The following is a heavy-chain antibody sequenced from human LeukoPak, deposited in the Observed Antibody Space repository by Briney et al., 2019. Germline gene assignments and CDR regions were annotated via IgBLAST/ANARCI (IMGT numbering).Heavy chain of an antibody. CDR2: IYHSGST. Sequence: SETLSLTCTVSGYSISSGYYWGWIRQPPGKGLEWIGSIYHSGSTYYNPSLKSRVTISVDTSKNQFSLKLSSVTAADTAVYYCAREGGGFDYWGQGTLVTVSS. V-gene: IGHV4-38-2*02. CDR1: GYSISSGYY. J-gene: IGHJ4*02. CDR3: AREGGGFDY. D-gene: IGHD3-16*01.